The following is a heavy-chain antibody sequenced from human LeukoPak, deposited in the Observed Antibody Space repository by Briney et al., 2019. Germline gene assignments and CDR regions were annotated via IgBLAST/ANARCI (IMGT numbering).Heavy chain of an antibody. CDR3: ATDRGCSSTSCYPTLN. CDR2: FDPEDGET. J-gene: IGHJ4*02. Sequence: EASVKVSCKASGGTFSSYAISWVRQAPGKGLEWMGGFDPEDGETIYAQKFQGRVTMTEDTSTDTAYMELSSLRSEDTAVYYCATDRGCSSTSCYPTLNWGQGTLVTVSS. CDR1: GGTFSSYA. D-gene: IGHD2-2*01. V-gene: IGHV1-24*01.